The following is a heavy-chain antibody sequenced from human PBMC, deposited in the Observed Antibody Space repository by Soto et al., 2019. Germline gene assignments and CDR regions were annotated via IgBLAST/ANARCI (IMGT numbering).Heavy chain of an antibody. CDR3: ARVAPYYYDSSGYYYDAYWFDP. Sequence: GGSLRLSCAASGFTFSSYWMHWVRQAPGKGLVWVSRINSDGSSTSYADSVKGRFTISRDNAKNTLYLQMNSLRAEDTAVYYCARVAPYYYDSSGYYYDAYWFDPWGQGTLVTV. CDR2: INSDGSST. CDR1: GFTFSSYW. V-gene: IGHV3-74*01. J-gene: IGHJ5*02. D-gene: IGHD3-22*01.